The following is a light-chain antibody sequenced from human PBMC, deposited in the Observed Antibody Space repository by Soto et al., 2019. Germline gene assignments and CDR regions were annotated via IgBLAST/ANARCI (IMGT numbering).Light chain of an antibody. CDR3: QQRSNWPWT. CDR2: DAS. CDR1: QRISGY. V-gene: IGKV3-11*01. Sequence: ESVYTDGRPTMYLSPGERATLSCSASQRISGYLGWYQQKPGQAPRLLIYDASNRATGIPVRFSGSGSGTDYTLTITNLEPEDFAIYYCQQRSNWPWTFGQGTKVDI. J-gene: IGKJ1*01.